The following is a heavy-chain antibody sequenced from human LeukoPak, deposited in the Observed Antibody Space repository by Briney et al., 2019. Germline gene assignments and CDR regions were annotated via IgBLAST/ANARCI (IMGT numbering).Heavy chain of an antibody. CDR2: INHSGST. D-gene: IGHD2-2*01. V-gene: IGHV4-34*01. J-gene: IGHJ4*02. CDR1: GGSFSAYY. Sequence: PSETLSLTCVVYGGSFSAYYWNWIRQPPGKGLEWIGEINHSGSTNYKPSLKSRVTLSVDTSKNQFSLKLSSVTAADTAVYYCARLNLVGNVVTIGYWGQGTLVTVSS. CDR3: ARLNLVGNVVTIGY.